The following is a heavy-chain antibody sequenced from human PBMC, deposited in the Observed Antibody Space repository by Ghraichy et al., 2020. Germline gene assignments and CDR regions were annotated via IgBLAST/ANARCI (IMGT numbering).Heavy chain of an antibody. D-gene: IGHD3-22*01. CDR2: IYYSGST. CDR1: GGSVSSGSYY. J-gene: IGHJ5*01. V-gene: IGHV4-61*01. Sequence: SETLSLTCTVSGGSVSSGSYYWSWIRQPPGKGLEWIGYIYYSGSTNYNPPLKSRVTISVDTSKNQFSLKLSSVTAEDTAVYYCARAGIYYDSSGPNTNWFDSWGQGTLVTVSS. CDR3: ARAGIYYDSSGPNTNWFDS.